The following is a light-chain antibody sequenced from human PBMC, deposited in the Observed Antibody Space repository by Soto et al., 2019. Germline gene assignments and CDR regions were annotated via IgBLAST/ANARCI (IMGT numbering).Light chain of an antibody. V-gene: IGKV3-20*01. J-gene: IGKJ4*01. CDR1: QSLSSSY. Sequence: EIVSTQSPGTLSLSPGERATLSCRASQSLSSSYLAWYQQKPGQAPRLLIYGASSRATGIPDRLNGSGSGTDFTLTISRLEPEDFVVYYCQQYGSSPLTFGGGTKVDIK. CDR3: QQYGSSPLT. CDR2: GAS.